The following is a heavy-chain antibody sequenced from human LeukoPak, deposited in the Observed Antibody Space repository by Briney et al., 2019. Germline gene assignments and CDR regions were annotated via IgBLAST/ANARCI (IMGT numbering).Heavy chain of an antibody. Sequence: ASVKVSCKASGYTFTSYGISWVRQAPGQGLEWMGWISAYNGNTNYAQKLQGRVTMTTDTSTSTAYMELRSLRSDDTAVYYCARDAYSSRPTTNAFDIWGQETMVTVSS. J-gene: IGHJ3*02. D-gene: IGHD6-13*01. V-gene: IGHV1-18*01. CDR1: GYTFTSYG. CDR3: ARDAYSSRPTTNAFDI. CDR2: ISAYNGNT.